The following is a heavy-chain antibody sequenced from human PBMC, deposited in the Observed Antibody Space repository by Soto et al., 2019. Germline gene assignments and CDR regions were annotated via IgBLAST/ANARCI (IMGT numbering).Heavy chain of an antibody. D-gene: IGHD1-26*01. CDR3: ARGLATGGGSACVEY. Sequence: GGSVKVSCKASGYTFTVYYMHWVRQAPGQGLEWMGWINPKSGGTMYPQKVQGRGTMTWDTSISRAYMALTRLRSDDPAVYYCARGLATGGGSACVEYAGQGALVAVSS. V-gene: IGHV1-2*02. J-gene: IGHJ4*02. CDR1: GYTFTVYY. CDR2: INPKSGGT.